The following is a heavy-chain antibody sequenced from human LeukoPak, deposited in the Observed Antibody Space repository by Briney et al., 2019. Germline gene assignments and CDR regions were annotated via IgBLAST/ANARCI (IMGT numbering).Heavy chain of an antibody. CDR3: ARDLSPYYDSSAYYDAFDI. J-gene: IGHJ3*02. D-gene: IGHD3-22*01. CDR2: INQDGSEK. Sequence: GGSLRLSCAASGFTFRTYWMTWVRQAPGKGLEGVANINQDGSEKYYVDSVKGRFPISRDNAKNSLYLQMNSLRAEDTAVYYCARDLSPYYDSSAYYDAFDIWGQGTMVTVSS. CDR1: GFTFRTYW. V-gene: IGHV3-7*01.